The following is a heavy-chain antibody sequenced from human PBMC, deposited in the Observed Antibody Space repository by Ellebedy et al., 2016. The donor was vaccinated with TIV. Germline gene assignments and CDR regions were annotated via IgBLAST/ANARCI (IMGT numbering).Heavy chain of an antibody. CDR1: GFTFSSYN. CDR3: ARDLHFAFDY. Sequence: PGGSLRLSCAASGFTFSSYNMNWVRQAPGKGLEWVSSISSNSGNKYCADSVEGRFTISIDNARNSLYLQMNSLRAEDTAVYYCARDLHFAFDYWGRGTLVTVSS. CDR2: ISSNSGNK. J-gene: IGHJ4*02. V-gene: IGHV3-21*01.